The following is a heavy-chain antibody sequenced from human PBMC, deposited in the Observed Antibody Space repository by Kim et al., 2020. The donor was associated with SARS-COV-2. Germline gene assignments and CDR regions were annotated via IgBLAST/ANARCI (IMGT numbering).Heavy chain of an antibody. V-gene: IGHV1-18*04. CDR3: ARAGLQQSLLGDFDY. CDR2: INADTGNT. J-gene: IGHJ4*02. CDR1: GYTFSNYG. Sequence: ASVKVSCRASGYTFSNYGFTWVRQAPGQGLEWLGWINADTGNTHYAQKFQGRVTMTTDTPTSITYVELRGLRSDDTAVYYCARAGLQQSLLGDFDYWGQGTLVTVSS. D-gene: IGHD3-10*01.